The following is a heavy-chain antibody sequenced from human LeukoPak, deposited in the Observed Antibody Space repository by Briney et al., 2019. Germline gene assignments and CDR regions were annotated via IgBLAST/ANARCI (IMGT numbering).Heavy chain of an antibody. Sequence: GRSLRLSCTASGFTFGDYAMSWFRQAPGKGLEWVGFIRSKAYGGTTEYAASVKGRFTISRDDSKSIAHLQMNRLKTEDTAVYYCTREWLRSAFDIWGQGTMVTVSS. J-gene: IGHJ3*02. CDR3: TREWLRSAFDI. CDR1: GFTFGDYA. V-gene: IGHV3-49*03. D-gene: IGHD5-12*01. CDR2: IRSKAYGGTT.